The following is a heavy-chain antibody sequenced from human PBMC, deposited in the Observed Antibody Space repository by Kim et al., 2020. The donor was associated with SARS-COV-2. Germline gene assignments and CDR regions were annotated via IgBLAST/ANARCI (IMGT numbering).Heavy chain of an antibody. V-gene: IGHV4-34*01. CDR2: INHSGST. J-gene: IGHJ6*01. Sequence: SETLSLTCAVYGGSFSGYYWSWIRQPPGKGLEWIGEINHSGSTNYNPSLKSRVTISVDTSKNQFSLKLSSVTAADTAVYYCARGFGRIGVPAAMRDYYY. CDR3: ARGFGRIGVPAAMRDYYY. D-gene: IGHD2-2*01. CDR1: GGSFSGYY.